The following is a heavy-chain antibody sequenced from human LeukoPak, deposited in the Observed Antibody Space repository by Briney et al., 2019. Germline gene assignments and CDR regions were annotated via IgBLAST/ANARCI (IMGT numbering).Heavy chain of an antibody. CDR2: INHSGST. V-gene: IGHV4-34*01. CDR3: AREGRNYYGSRDNWFDP. J-gene: IGHJ5*02. Sequence: PSGTLTLTCAASGGTFSGYYWSWIRQPPGKGLEWVGEINHSGSTNYNPSLKSRVTISLDKSKNQFSLKRSSVTAADTAVYYCAREGRNYYGSRDNWFDPWGQGTLVTVSS. CDR1: GGTFSGYY. D-gene: IGHD3-10*01.